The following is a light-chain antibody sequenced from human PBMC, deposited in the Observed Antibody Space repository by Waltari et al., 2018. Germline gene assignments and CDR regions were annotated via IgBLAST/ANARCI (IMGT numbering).Light chain of an antibody. CDR2: DAS. CDR3: QKYVSLPAT. V-gene: IGKV3-20*01. Sequence: SCSASQGVSRSLAWYQQKPGQAPRLLIYDASTRATGIPDRFSGSGSGTDFSLTISRLEPEDFAVYYCQKYVSLPATFGQGTTVEIK. CDR1: QGVSRS. J-gene: IGKJ1*01.